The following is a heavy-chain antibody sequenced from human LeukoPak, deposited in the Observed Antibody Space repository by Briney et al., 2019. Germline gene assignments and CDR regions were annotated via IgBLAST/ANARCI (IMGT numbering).Heavy chain of an antibody. CDR2: ISSNGGST. Sequence: PGGSLRLSCSASGFIFSNYAMNWVRQAPGKGLEYVSAISSNGGSTYYADSVKGRFTISRDNSKNTLYLQMSSLRADDTAVYYCVKGKGIVVTSLDYWGQGTLVTVSS. CDR3: VKGKGIVVTSLDY. D-gene: IGHD6-19*01. CDR1: GFIFSNYA. J-gene: IGHJ4*02. V-gene: IGHV3-64D*06.